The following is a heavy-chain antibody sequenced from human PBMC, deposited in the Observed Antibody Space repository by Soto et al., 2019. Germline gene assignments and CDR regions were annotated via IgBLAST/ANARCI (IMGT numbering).Heavy chain of an antibody. D-gene: IGHD2-15*01. CDR2: MNPNSGNT. CDR3: ARGPLYCSGGSCKYWYFDL. J-gene: IGHJ2*01. CDR1: GYTFTSYD. Sequence: ASVKVACRAAGYTFTSYDMNWVRQATGQGLEWMGWMNPNSGNTGYAQKFQGRVTMTRNTSISTAYMELSSLRSEDTAVYYCARGPLYCSGGSCKYWYFDLWGRGTLVTVSS. V-gene: IGHV1-8*01.